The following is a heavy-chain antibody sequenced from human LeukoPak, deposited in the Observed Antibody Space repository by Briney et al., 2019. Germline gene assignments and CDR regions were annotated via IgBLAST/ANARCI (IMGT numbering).Heavy chain of an antibody. D-gene: IGHD2-15*01. CDR3: AKAPVVVAATPDY. Sequence: GGSLRLSCAASGFTFSSYSMNWVRQAPGKGLEWVSSISSSSSYIYYADSVKGRFTISRDNSKNTLYLQMNSLRAEDTAVYYCAKAPVVVAATPDYWGQGTLVTVSS. V-gene: IGHV3-21*04. J-gene: IGHJ4*02. CDR2: ISSSSSYI. CDR1: GFTFSSYS.